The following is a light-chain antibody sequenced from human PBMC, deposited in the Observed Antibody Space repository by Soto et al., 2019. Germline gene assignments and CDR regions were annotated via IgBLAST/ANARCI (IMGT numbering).Light chain of an antibody. J-gene: IGLJ3*02. CDR2: SNN. Sequence: QSVLTQPPSASGTPGQRVTISCSGSSSNIGTSSVNWYQQLPGTAPKVLIYSNNQRPSGVPDRFSGSRSGTSASLAISGLQSEDEADYYCEAWDDSLNAWVFGGGTKVTVL. CDR1: SSNIGTSS. CDR3: EAWDDSLNAWV. V-gene: IGLV1-44*01.